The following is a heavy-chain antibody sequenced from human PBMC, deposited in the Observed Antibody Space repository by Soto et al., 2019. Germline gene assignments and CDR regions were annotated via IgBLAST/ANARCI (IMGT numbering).Heavy chain of an antibody. V-gene: IGHV3-23*01. CDR3: AKSAHFWSGYDRVAYYYGMDV. Sequence: HPGGSLRLSCAASGFTFSSYAMSWVRQAPGKGLEWVSAISGSGGSTYYADSVRGRFTISRDNSKNTLYLQMNSLRAEDTAVYYCAKSAHFWSGYDRVAYYYGMDVWGQGTTVTVSS. CDR2: ISGSGGST. CDR1: GFTFSSYA. D-gene: IGHD3-3*02. J-gene: IGHJ6*02.